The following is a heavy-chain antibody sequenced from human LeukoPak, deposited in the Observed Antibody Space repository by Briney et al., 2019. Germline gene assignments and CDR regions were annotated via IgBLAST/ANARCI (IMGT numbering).Heavy chain of an antibody. CDR2: ISYDGSNK. CDR3: AREGYYYDSSGYQTPYYFDH. D-gene: IGHD3-22*01. V-gene: IGHV3-30-3*01. J-gene: IGHJ4*02. Sequence: GGSLRLTCAASGFTFSSYAMHWVRQAPGKGLEWVAVISYDGSNKYYADSVKGRFTISRDNSKNTLYLQMNSLRAEDTAVYYCAREGYYYDSSGYQTPYYFDHWGQGTLVTVSS. CDR1: GFTFSSYA.